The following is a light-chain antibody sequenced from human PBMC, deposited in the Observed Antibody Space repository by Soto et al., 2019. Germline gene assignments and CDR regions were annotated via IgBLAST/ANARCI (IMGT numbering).Light chain of an antibody. Sequence: GLTKSPGTLLFLQVEKPTFSCMPSQTVRNNYLAWYQQKPGQAPRLLIYDASSRATGIPDRFSGGGSGTEFARTFCRLKVEEFAVYNCEGSSSYAGSFGGGTKVDIK. V-gene: IGKV3-20*01. CDR3: EGSSSYAGS. CDR1: QTVRNNY. CDR2: DAS. J-gene: IGKJ4*01.